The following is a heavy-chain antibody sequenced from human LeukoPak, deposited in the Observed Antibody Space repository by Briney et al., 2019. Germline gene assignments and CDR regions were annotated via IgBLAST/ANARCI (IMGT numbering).Heavy chain of an antibody. J-gene: IGHJ4*02. Sequence: ASLKLSCKASGYTFTGYYMHWVRQAPGQGLEWMGWINANSGDTKYAQTFQGRVTMTRDTSISTAYMELSRLRSDDTAMYYCAREISGYSDYWGQGTLVTVSS. CDR2: INANSGDT. D-gene: IGHD3-22*01. CDR1: GYTFTGYY. CDR3: AREISGYSDY. V-gene: IGHV1-2*02.